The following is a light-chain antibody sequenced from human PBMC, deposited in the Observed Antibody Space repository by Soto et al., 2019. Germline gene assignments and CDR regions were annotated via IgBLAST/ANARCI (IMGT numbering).Light chain of an antibody. CDR1: SSNIRNNY. V-gene: IGLV1-51*01. Sequence: QSALTQPPSVSAAPGQKVTISCSGSSSNIRNNYVFWYQQLPGTAPKLLIYDNDKRPSGIPDRFSGSKSGTSATLGITGLQTGDEADYYCATWDRSLSVGVFGGGTKLTVL. CDR3: ATWDRSLSVGV. J-gene: IGLJ2*01. CDR2: DND.